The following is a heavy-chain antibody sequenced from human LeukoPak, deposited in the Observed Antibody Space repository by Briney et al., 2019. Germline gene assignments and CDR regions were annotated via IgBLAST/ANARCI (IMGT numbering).Heavy chain of an antibody. V-gene: IGHV3-23*01. CDR2: ISGSGGST. D-gene: IGHD3-10*01. Sequence: GGSLRLSCAASGFTFSSYAMSWVRQAPGKGLEWVSAISGSGGSTYYADSVKGRFTISRDNSKHTMYLQMNSLRAEDTAVYYCAKGYYYGSGSYYPFDYWGQGTLVTVSS. CDR3: AKGYYYGSGSYYPFDY. J-gene: IGHJ4*02. CDR1: GFTFSSYA.